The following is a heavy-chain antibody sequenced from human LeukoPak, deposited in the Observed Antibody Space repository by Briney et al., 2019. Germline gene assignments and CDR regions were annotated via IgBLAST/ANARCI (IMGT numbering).Heavy chain of an antibody. D-gene: IGHD2-15*01. V-gene: IGHV3-11*01. CDR2: ISSSGSTI. Sequence: GGSLRLSCAASGFTFSDYYMSWIRQAPGKGLEWVSYISSSGSTIYYADSVKGRFTISRDNAKNSLYLQMNSLRAEDTAVYYCARTGQYCSGGTCYSGQFDFWGQGTLVTVSS. CDR3: ARTGQYCSGGTCYSGQFDF. CDR1: GFTFSDYY. J-gene: IGHJ4*02.